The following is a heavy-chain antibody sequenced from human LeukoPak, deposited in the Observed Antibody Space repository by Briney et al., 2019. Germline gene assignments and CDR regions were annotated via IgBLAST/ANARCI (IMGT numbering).Heavy chain of an antibody. V-gene: IGHV3-72*01. J-gene: IGHJ3*02. CDR2: IRNKANSHTT. CDR1: GFTFSDHY. D-gene: IGHD3-3*01. CDR3: ARVGDVIAFDI. Sequence: GGSPRLSCAASGFTFSDHYMDWVRQAPGKGLEWVGRIRNKANSHTTEYAAPVKGRFTISRDDLKNSLYLQLNSLKTEDTAVYYCARVGDVIAFDIWGQGTMVTVSS.